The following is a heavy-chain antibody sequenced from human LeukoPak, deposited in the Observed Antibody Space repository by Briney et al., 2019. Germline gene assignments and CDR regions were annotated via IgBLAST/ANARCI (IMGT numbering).Heavy chain of an antibody. J-gene: IGHJ6*02. CDR2: IRSSGSHI. V-gene: IGHV3-11*01. CDR3: ARAQNGDYTPLDYGMDV. D-gene: IGHD4-17*01. Sequence: GGSLRLSCAASGFTFSDYYMSWIRQAPGKGLEWVSYIRSSGSHIYYADSVKGRFTISRDNAKNSLYLQMYSLRAEDTAVYYCARAQNGDYTPLDYGMDVRGQGTTVTVSS. CDR1: GFTFSDYY.